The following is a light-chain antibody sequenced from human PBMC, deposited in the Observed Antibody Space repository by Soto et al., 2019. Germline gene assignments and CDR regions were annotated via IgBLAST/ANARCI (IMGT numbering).Light chain of an antibody. V-gene: IGLV2-14*01. Sequence: QSALTQPASVSGSPGQSITISCTGTSSDMGGFDFVSWYRHHPGTAPQLIIYEVTNRPSGVSSRFSGSKSGNTASLTISGMQAEEEDDYYCGTYSSRSTIVLFGGGTKLTVL. CDR3: GTYSSRSTIVL. CDR2: EVT. J-gene: IGLJ2*01. CDR1: SSDMGGFDF.